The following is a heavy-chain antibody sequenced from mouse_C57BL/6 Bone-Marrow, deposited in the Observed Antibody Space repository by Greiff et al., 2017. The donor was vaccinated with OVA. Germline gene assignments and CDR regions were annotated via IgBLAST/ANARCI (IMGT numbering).Heavy chain of an antibody. CDR3: ARPHYYGSAYYAMDY. J-gene: IGHJ4*01. CDR2: IYPGDGDT. CDR1: GYAFSSSW. Sequence: QVQLKQSGPELVKPGASVTISCKASGYAFSSSWMNWVKQRPGKGLEWIGHIYPGDGDTNYNGKFKGKATLTADKSSSTAYMQLSSPTSEDSAVYFCARPHYYGSAYYAMDYWGQGTSVTVAS. D-gene: IGHD1-1*01. V-gene: IGHV1-82*01.